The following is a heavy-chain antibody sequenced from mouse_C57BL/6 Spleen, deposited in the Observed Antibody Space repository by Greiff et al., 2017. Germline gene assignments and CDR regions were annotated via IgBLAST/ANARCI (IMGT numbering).Heavy chain of an antibody. CDR2: IDPENGDT. V-gene: IGHV14-4*01. Sequence: VQLQQSGAELVRPGASVKLSCTASGFNIKDDYMHWVKQRPEQGLEWIGWIDPENGDTEYASKFQGKATIAADTSANPAYLQLSSLTSEDTAVYYCTTGTVVEGFDHWGQGTTRTVSS. D-gene: IGHD1-1*01. J-gene: IGHJ2*01. CDR3: TTGTVVEGFDH. CDR1: GFNIKDDY.